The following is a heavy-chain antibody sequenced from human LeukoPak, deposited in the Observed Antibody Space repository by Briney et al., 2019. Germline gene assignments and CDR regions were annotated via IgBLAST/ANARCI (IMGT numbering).Heavy chain of an antibody. J-gene: IGHJ4*02. Sequence: ASVTVSCKASGYTFTNYGITWVRQAPGQGLEWMGWISAYNGYTNSAQMLQGRDTITADTSTSTAYMELRSLRSDDTAVYYCARDRSPRHYYDTSDYHGAAHYWGQGTLVTVSA. CDR2: ISAYNGYT. D-gene: IGHD3-22*01. CDR3: ARDRSPRHYYDTSDYHGAAHY. CDR1: GYTFTNYG. V-gene: IGHV1-18*01.